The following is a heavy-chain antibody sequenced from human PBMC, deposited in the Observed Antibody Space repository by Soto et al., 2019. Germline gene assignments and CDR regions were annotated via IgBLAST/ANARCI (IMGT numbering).Heavy chain of an antibody. CDR1: GFTFSTFG. D-gene: IGHD1-1*01. J-gene: IGHJ4*02. Sequence: GGPLRLSCAASGFTFSTFGMNWVRQAPGKGLEWVSVISDSGGTTFHADSVKGRFTISRDNSKNTLYLQMNSLRPEDTAVYYCAKAARTTSLYNLDFSGPGTLVTVS. V-gene: IGHV3-23*01. CDR2: ISDSGGTT. CDR3: AKAARTTSLYNLDF.